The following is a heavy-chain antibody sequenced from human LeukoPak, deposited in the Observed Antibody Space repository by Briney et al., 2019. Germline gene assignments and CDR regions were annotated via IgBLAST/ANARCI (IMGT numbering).Heavy chain of an antibody. V-gene: IGHV4-39*01. CDR3: ASSWGQQLYFQH. CDR1: GGPISSSSYY. Sequence: SETLSLTCTVSGGPISSSSYYWGWIRQPPGKGLEWIGSIYYSGSTYYNPSLKSRVTISVDTSKNQFSLKLSSVTAADTAVYYCASSWGQQLYFQHWGQGTLVAVSS. CDR2: IYYSGST. D-gene: IGHD6-13*01. J-gene: IGHJ1*01.